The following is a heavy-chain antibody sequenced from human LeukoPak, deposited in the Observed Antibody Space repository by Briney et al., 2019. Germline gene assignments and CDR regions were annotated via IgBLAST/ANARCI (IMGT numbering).Heavy chain of an antibody. CDR1: GFIFRRQW. D-gene: IGHD2-8*01. Sequence: GGSLMLSCEVSGFIFRRQWMSWVRQAPGKGVEWVRKIEEDGSEQYYGVSLRGRFTISRDNARDLLYLQMNRLRAEDTAVYFCVREFQAGVTDFDYWGQGTLVTVSS. J-gene: IGHJ4*02. V-gene: IGHV3-7*01. CDR2: IEEDGSEQ. CDR3: VREFQAGVTDFDY.